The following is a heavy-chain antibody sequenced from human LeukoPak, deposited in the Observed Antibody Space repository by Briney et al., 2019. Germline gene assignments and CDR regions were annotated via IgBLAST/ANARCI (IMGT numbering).Heavy chain of an antibody. V-gene: IGHV3-30*03. D-gene: IGHD3-9*01. CDR1: GITFSNFG. CDR3: ASGVLRYFDWRAYAFDI. Sequence: GGSLRLYCAASGITFSNFGMHWVRQAPGKGLEWVAVISYDGRKEYYADSVKGRFTISRDNSKNTLYLQMNSLRAEDTAVYYCASGVLRYFDWRAYAFDIWGQGTMVTVSS. J-gene: IGHJ3*02. CDR2: ISYDGRKE.